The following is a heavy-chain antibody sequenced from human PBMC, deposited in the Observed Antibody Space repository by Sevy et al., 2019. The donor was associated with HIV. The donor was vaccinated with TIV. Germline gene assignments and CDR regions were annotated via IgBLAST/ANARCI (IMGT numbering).Heavy chain of an antibody. V-gene: IGHV3-30*18. J-gene: IGHJ6*03. CDR2: ISYDGSNK. Sequence: GGSLRLSCAASGFTFSSYGMHWVRQAPGKGLEWVAVISYDGSNKYYADSVKGRFTISRENSKNTLYLQMNSLRAEDTAVYYCAKDALYGDYAGYYMDVWGQGTTVTVSS. CDR1: GFTFSSYG. CDR3: AKDALYGDYAGYYMDV. D-gene: IGHD4-17*01.